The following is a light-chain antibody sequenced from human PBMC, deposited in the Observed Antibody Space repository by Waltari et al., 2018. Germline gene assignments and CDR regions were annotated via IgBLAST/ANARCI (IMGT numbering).Light chain of an antibody. J-gene: IGLJ2*01. V-gene: IGLV1-40*01. Sequence: QSVLTQPPSMSGAPGQRVTISCTGSSSNIGAGYDVHWYQQLPGTAPKLLIYSYNNRPSGVPDRFSGSKSGTSASLAIAGIQAEDEADYYCQSYDGSLSASIFGGGTKLTVL. CDR1: SSNIGAGYD. CDR3: QSYDGSLSASI. CDR2: SYN.